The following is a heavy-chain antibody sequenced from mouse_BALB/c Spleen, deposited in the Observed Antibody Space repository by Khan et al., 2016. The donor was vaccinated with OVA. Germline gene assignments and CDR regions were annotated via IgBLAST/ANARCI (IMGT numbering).Heavy chain of an antibody. V-gene: IGHV2-6-1*01. D-gene: IGHD2-14*01. CDR2: IWSAGST. Sequence: QVQLKESGPGLVAPSQSLSITCTISGFSLTSYGLHWVRQPPGKGLEWLVGIWSAGSTTYNSALKSRLSISTANSKSQVFLKLNSRQTDDTAMYDYAGDDRYFYAMDYWGQGTSVTVSS. CDR1: GFSLTSYG. J-gene: IGHJ4*01. CDR3: AGDDRYFYAMDY.